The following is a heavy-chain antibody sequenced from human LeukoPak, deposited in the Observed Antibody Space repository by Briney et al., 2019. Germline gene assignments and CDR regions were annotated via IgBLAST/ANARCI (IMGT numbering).Heavy chain of an antibody. Sequence: GASVKVSCKASGGTFSSYAISWVRQAPGQGLEWMGRIIPIFGIANYAQKFQGRVTITRDTSASTAYMELSSLRSEDTAVYYCATPGPYYYGSGSYELAFDIWGQGTMVTVSS. CDR3: ATPGPYYYGSGSYELAFDI. D-gene: IGHD3-10*01. CDR1: GGTFSSYA. J-gene: IGHJ3*02. V-gene: IGHV1-69*04. CDR2: IIPIFGIA.